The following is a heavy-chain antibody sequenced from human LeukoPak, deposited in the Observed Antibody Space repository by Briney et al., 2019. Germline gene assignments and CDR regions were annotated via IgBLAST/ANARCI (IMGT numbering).Heavy chain of an antibody. J-gene: IGHJ4*02. CDR3: ARSPLNYYDSSGYYQIDY. Sequence: ASVKVSCKASGYTFTGYYMHWVRQAPGQGLEWMGWINPNSGGTNYAQKFQGRVTMTRDTSISTAYMELSRLRSDDMAVYYCARSPLNYYDSSGYYQIDYWGQGTLVTVSS. D-gene: IGHD3-22*01. CDR2: INPNSGGT. CDR1: GYTFTGYY. V-gene: IGHV1-2*02.